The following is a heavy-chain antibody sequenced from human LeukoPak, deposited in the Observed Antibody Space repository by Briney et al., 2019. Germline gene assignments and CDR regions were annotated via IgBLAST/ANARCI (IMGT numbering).Heavy chain of an antibody. D-gene: IGHD3-9*01. J-gene: IGHJ1*01. CDR1: GGSFSGYY. CDR3: ARGLEYDILTGYPEYFQH. V-gene: IGHV4-34*01. CDR2: INHSGST. Sequence: SETLSLTCAVYGGSFSGYYWSWIRQPPGKGLEWIGEINHSGSTNYNPSLKSRVTISVDTSKNQFSLKLSSVTAADTAVYYCARGLEYDILTGYPEYFQHWGQGTLVTASS.